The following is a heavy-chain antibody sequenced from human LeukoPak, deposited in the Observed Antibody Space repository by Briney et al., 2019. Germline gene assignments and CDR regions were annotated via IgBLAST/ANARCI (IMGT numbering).Heavy chain of an antibody. CDR3: ERGEQGGGYSYGRKYYYGRDV. Sequence: GGSLRLSCAASGFTFSSYAVHWVRQAPGKGLEWVAVISYDGSNKYYADSVKGRFTISRDNSKNTLYLQVNSLRAEDTAVYYCERGEQGGGYSYGRKYYYGRDVGAKGPRAPVS. D-gene: IGHD5-18*01. J-gene: IGHJ6*04. V-gene: IGHV3-30*04. CDR1: GFTFSSYA. CDR2: ISYDGSNK.